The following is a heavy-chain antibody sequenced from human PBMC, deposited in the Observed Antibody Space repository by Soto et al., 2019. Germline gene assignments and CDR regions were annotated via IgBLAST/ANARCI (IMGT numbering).Heavy chain of an antibody. D-gene: IGHD2-2*01. V-gene: IGHV3-30-3*01. CDR3: ARDQIQYVVVPAAPFDY. Sequence: GGSLRLSCAASGFTFSSYAMHWVRQAPGKGLEWVAVISYDGSNKYYADSVKGRFTISRDNSKNTLYLQMNSLRAEDTAVYYCARDQIQYVVVPAAPFDYWGQGTLVTVSS. CDR1: GFTFSSYA. J-gene: IGHJ4*02. CDR2: ISYDGSNK.